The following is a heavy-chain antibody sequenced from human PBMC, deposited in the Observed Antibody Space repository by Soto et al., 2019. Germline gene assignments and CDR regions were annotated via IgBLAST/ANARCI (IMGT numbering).Heavy chain of an antibody. D-gene: IGHD5-18*01. CDR3: ARGVHSGYSYGSYYFDY. CDR1: GFTVSSNY. V-gene: IGHV3-53*01. CDR2: IYSGGRT. J-gene: IGHJ4*02. Sequence: GGSLRLSCAASGFTVSSNYMTWVRQAPGKGLEWVSVIYSGGRTYYADSVKGRFTISRDNSKNTLYLQMNSLRAEDTAVYYCARGVHSGYSYGSYYFDYWGQGTLVTVSS.